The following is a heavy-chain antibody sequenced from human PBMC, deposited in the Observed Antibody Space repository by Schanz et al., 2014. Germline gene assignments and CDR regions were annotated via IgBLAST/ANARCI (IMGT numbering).Heavy chain of an antibody. CDR3: ARDRGYCSGGSCLTFDY. D-gene: IGHD2-15*01. V-gene: IGHV3-30-3*01. CDR1: GFTFSSYA. J-gene: IGHJ4*02. CDR2: ISYDGRNK. Sequence: QVQLVESGGGVVQPGRSLRLSCAASGFTFSSYAMHWVCQAPGKGLEWVAVISYDGRNKYYADSVKGRFTISRDNSKNTLYLQMNTLRAEDTAVYYCARDRGYCSGGSCLTFDYWGQGTLVTVSS.